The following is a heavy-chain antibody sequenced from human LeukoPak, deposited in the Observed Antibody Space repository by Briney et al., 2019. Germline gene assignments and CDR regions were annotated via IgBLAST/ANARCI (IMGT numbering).Heavy chain of an antibody. J-gene: IGHJ4*02. V-gene: IGHV3-7*01. CDR2: IKTDGSQT. D-gene: IGHD4/OR15-4a*01. CDR3: ARASMGGRDYHLDS. CDR1: GFTFSTYW. Sequence: PGGSPRLSCAASGFTFSTYWMTWVRQAPGKGLEWVANIKTDGSQTYYLDSVKGRFTISRDNAKNFLSLQLASLRADDTGVYYCARASMGGRDYHLDSWGQGTLVTVSS.